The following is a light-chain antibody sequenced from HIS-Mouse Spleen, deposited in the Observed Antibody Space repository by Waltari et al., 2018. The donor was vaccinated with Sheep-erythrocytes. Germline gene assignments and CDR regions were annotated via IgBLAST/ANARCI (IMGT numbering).Light chain of an antibody. CDR3: QVWDRSSDHVV. V-gene: IGLV3-21*02. J-gene: IGLJ2*01. CDR2: DDS. Sequence: SYVLTQPPSVSVAPGQTARITCGGNNIGSKSVHWYQQKPGRAPVLVVYDDSDRPSGIPERFSGSNSGNTATLTISRVEAGDEADYYCQVWDRSSDHVVFGGGTKLTVL. CDR1: NIGSKS.